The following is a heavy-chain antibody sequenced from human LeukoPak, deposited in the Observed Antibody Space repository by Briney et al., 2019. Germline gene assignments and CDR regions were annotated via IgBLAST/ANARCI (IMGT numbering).Heavy chain of an antibody. CDR2: IKSKTDGGTT. CDR3: TTEGIAAVAVGQH. J-gene: IGHJ1*01. D-gene: IGHD6-13*01. V-gene: IGHV3-15*01. CDR1: GFTFSNAW. Sequence: MPGGSLRLSCAASGFTFSNAWMSWVRQAPGKGLEWVGRIKSKTDGGTTGYAAPVKGRFTISRDDSKNTLYLQMNSLKTEDTAVYYCTTEGIAAVAVGQHWGQGTLVTVSS.